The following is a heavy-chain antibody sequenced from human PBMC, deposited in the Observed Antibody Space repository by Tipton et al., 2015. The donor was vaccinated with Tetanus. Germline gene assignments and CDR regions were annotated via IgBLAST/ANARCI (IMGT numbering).Heavy chain of an antibody. Sequence: SLRLSCAASGLAFSSYWMHWVRQAPGKGLVWVSRINSDGSSTSYADSVKGRFTISRDNAKNTLYLQMNSLRAEDTAVYYCAKGIYYDRSGYYVIDAFDVWGQGTEVT. D-gene: IGHD3-22*01. CDR2: INSDGSST. CDR3: AKGIYYDRSGYYVIDAFDV. CDR1: GLAFSSYW. V-gene: IGHV3-74*01. J-gene: IGHJ3*01.